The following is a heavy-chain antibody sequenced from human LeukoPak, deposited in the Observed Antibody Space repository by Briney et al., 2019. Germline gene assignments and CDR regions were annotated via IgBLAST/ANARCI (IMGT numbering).Heavy chain of an antibody. CDR2: MNPNSGNT. V-gene: IGHV1-8*01. Sequence: ASVKVSCKASGYTFTSYDINWGRQATGQGLEGMGWMNPNSGNTGYAQKFQGRVTMTRNTSISTAYMELSSLRSEDTAVYYCARVKVATTIYYYYYGMDVWGQGTTVTVSS. CDR1: GYTFTSYD. J-gene: IGHJ6*02. D-gene: IGHD5-12*01. CDR3: ARVKVATTIYYYYYGMDV.